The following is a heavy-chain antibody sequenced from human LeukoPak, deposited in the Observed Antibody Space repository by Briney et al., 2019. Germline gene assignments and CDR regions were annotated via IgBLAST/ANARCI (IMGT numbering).Heavy chain of an antibody. CDR3: ARAGIAAEDGMDV. CDR1: GGSISSYY. CDR2: IYYSGST. J-gene: IGHJ6*02. V-gene: IGHV4-59*01. D-gene: IGHD6-13*01. Sequence: PETLSLTRTVSGGSISSYYWSWIRQPPGKGLEWMGYIYYSGSTNYNPSLKSRVTISVDTSKNQFSLKLSSVTAADTAVYYCARAGIAAEDGMDVWGQGTTVTVSS.